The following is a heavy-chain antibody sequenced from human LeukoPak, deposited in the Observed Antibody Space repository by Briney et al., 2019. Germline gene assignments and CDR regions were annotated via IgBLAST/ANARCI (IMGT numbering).Heavy chain of an antibody. J-gene: IGHJ5*02. D-gene: IGHD6-19*01. CDR2: ISAYNGNT. Sequence: SVKVSCKASGHTFTSYGISWVRQAPGQGLEWMGWISAYNGNTNYAQKLQGRVTMTTDTSTSTAYMELRSLRSDDTAVYYCARFLAVAPTNWFDPWGQGTLVTASS. CDR3: ARFLAVAPTNWFDP. V-gene: IGHV1-18*01. CDR1: GHTFTSYG.